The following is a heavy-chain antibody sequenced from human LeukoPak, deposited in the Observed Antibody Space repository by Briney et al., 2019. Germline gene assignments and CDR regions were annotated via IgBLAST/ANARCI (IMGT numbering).Heavy chain of an antibody. J-gene: IGHJ3*02. CDR3: ARETEGAYCGGDCYYDAFDI. V-gene: IGHV4-39*02. D-gene: IGHD2-21*02. CDR2: IYYSGST. Sequence: TSETLSLTCTVSGGSISSSSYYWGWIRQPPGKGLEWIGSIYYSGSTYYNPSLKSRVTISVDTSKNQFSLKLSSVTAADTAVYYCARETEGAYCGGDCYYDAFDIWGQGTMVTVSS. CDR1: GGSISSSSYY.